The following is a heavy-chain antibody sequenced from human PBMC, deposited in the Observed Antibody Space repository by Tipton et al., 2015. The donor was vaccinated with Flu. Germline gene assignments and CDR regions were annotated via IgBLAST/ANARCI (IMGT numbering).Heavy chain of an antibody. V-gene: IGHV1-2*02. CDR2: INPNSGGT. J-gene: IGHJ3*02. CDR1: GYTFTGYY. CDR3: ARDLYDIVVVTATNWAFDI. D-gene: IGHD2-21*02. Sequence: QLVQSGAEVKKPGASVKVSCKASGYTFTGYYMHWVRQAPGQGLEWMGWINPNSGGTNYAQKFQGRVTMTRDTSISTAYMEPSRLRSDDTAVYYCARDLYDIVVVTATNWAFDIWGQGTMVTVSS.